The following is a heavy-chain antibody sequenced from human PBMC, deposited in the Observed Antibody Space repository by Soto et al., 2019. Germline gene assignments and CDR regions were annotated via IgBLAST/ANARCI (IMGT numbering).Heavy chain of an antibody. CDR2: IYYSGST. Sequence: ASETLSLTCTVSGGSISSYYWSWIRQPPGKGLEWIGYIYYSGSTNYNPSLKSRVTISVDTSKNQFSLKLSSVTAADTAVYYCARWDSSSSYYGMDVWGQGTTVTVSS. D-gene: IGHD6-13*01. CDR3: ARWDSSSSYYGMDV. V-gene: IGHV4-59*01. J-gene: IGHJ6*02. CDR1: GGSISSYY.